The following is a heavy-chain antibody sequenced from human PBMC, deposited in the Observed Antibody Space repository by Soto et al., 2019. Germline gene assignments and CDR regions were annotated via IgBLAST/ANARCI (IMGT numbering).Heavy chain of an antibody. CDR2: IKSKTDGGTT. D-gene: IGHD6-6*01. CDR3: TTAQFISRVAARPNY. CDR1: GFTFSNAW. V-gene: IGHV3-15*07. J-gene: IGHJ4*02. Sequence: GGSLRLSCAASGFTFSNAWMNWVRQAPGKGLEWVGRIKSKTDGGTTDYAAPVKGRFTISRDDSKNTLYLQMNSLKTEDTAVYYCTTAQFISRVAARPNYWGQGTLVTVSS.